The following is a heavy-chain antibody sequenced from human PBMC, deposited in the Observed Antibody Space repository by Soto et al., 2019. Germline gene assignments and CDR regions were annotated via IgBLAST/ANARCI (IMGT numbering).Heavy chain of an antibody. V-gene: IGHV4-39*01. CDR1: GGSISSSSYY. D-gene: IGHD6-13*01. Sequence: PSETLSLTCTVSGGSISSSSYYWGWIRQPPGKGLEWIGSIYYSGSTYYNPSLKSRVTISVDTSKSQFSLKLSSVTAADTAVYYCARLIKPGIAAAGDYYFDYWGQGTLVTVSS. CDR2: IYYSGST. J-gene: IGHJ4*02. CDR3: ARLIKPGIAAAGDYYFDY.